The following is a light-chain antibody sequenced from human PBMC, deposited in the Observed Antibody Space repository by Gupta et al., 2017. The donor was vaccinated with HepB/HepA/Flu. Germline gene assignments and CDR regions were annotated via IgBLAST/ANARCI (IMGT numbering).Light chain of an antibody. CDR1: SSNIGRNI. Sequence: FALTPPPSASGTPGQRVTCSCSGSSSNIGRNIVNWYQQLPGTAPKLLIYNNNQRPSGVPDRFSGSKSGTSASLAISGLQSEDEADYYCAAWDASLDGPVFGGGTKLTVL. CDR3: AAWDASLDGPV. V-gene: IGLV1-44*01. CDR2: NNN. J-gene: IGLJ2*01.